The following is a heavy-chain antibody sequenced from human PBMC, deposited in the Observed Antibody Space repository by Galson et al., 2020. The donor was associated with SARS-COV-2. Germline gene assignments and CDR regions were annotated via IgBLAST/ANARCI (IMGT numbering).Heavy chain of an antibody. CDR3: AREAPINSYGSGASRDFDY. CDR1: GYTFTSYG. D-gene: IGHD3-10*01. V-gene: IGHV1-18*01. J-gene: IGHJ4*02. CDR2: ISAYNGNT. Sequence: ASVQVSCQASGYTFTSYGISWVRQAPGQGLEWMGWISAYNGNTHYAQKLQGRVTMTTDTSTSTAYMELRSLRSDDTAVYYCAREAPINSYGSGASRDFDYWGQGTLVTVSS.